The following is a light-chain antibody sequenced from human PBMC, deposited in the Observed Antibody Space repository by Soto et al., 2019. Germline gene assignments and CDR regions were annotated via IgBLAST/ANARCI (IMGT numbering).Light chain of an antibody. CDR3: QQYNNWPPPWT. CDR1: QSVSSN. CDR2: GAS. J-gene: IGKJ1*01. V-gene: IGKV3-15*01. Sequence: EIVMTQSPATLSVSPGERATLSCRASQSVSSNLAWYQQKPGQAPRLLIYGASTRATGIPARFSGSGSGTEFTLTISSLQSEDFAVYHCQQYNNWPPPWTFGQGTKVEFK.